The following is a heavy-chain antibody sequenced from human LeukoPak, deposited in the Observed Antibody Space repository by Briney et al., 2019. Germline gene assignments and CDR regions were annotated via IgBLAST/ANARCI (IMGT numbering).Heavy chain of an antibody. CDR2: IRYDGSNK. Sequence: GGSLRLSCAASGFTFSSYGMHWVRQAPGKGLEWVAFIRYDGSNKYYADSVKGRFTISRDNSKNTLYLQMNSLRAEDTAVYYCAKHLQPTYYYGSGSYSFHPFDYWGQGTLVTVSS. CDR3: AKHLQPTYYYGSGSYSFHPFDY. CDR1: GFTFSSYG. V-gene: IGHV3-30*02. J-gene: IGHJ4*02. D-gene: IGHD3-10*01.